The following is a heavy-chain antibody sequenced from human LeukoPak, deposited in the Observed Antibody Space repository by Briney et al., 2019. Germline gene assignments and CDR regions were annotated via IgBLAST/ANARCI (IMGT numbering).Heavy chain of an antibody. D-gene: IGHD2-2*02. Sequence: PSETLSLTCAVYGGSFSGYYWSWIHQPPGKGLEWIGEINHSGSTNYNPSLKSRVTISVDTSKNQFSLKLSSVTAADTAVYYCARGQRRGIVVVPAAIRSFDYWGQGTLVTVSS. CDR2: INHSGST. CDR1: GGSFSGYY. J-gene: IGHJ4*02. V-gene: IGHV4-34*01. CDR3: ARGQRRGIVVVPAAIRSFDY.